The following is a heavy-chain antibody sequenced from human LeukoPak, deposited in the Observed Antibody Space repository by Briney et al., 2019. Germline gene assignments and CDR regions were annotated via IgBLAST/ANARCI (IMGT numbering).Heavy chain of an antibody. CDR2: MSSDGSNK. D-gene: IGHD6-13*01. CDR1: GFTFSSYA. J-gene: IGHJ6*02. Sequence: GGSLRLSCAASGFTFSSYAMRWVRQAPGKWLEWVAVMSSDGSNKYYADSVKGRFSISRDNSKNTLSLQMNSLRAEDTAVYYCARDLGIAAARPNLGMDVWGQGTTVTVSS. V-gene: IGHV3-30-3*01. CDR3: ARDLGIAAARPNLGMDV.